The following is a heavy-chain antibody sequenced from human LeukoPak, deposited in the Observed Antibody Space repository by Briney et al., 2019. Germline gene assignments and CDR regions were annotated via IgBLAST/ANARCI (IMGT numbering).Heavy chain of an antibody. J-gene: IGHJ4*02. Sequence: QTEGSLRLSCAASGFTFSNYAMHWVRQAPGKGLEWVSLISSGGTYEYYADSVKGRFTISRDNSKNTLYLQLNSLRAEDTAVYYCARDSTYYYDSGSSGPHYFTTGAREPWSPSPQ. D-gene: IGHD3-10*01. CDR2: ISSGGTYE. V-gene: IGHV3-30*01. CDR1: GFTFSNYA. CDR3: ARDSTYYYDSGSSGPHYFTT.